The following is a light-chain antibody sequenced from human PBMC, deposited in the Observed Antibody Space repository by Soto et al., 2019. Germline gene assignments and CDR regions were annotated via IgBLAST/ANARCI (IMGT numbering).Light chain of an antibody. Sequence: DIPTNQSPSSLSASVGDRVTIPCRASQSISNYLNWYQQKPGKVPKLLIYAASSLQRGVPSRFSGSGSGTDFTLTISSLQPEDFATYYCQKYNSAPPTLGRGTKVDIK. V-gene: IGKV1-27*01. CDR1: QSISNY. CDR2: AAS. J-gene: IGKJ1*01. CDR3: QKYNSAPPT.